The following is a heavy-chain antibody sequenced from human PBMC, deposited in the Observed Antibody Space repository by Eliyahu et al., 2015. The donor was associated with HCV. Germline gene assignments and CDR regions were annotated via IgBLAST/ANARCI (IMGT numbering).Heavy chain of an antibody. V-gene: IGHV3-48*03. D-gene: IGHD1-7*01. J-gene: IGHJ4*02. CDR3: ARDPSNFRGGDY. CDR2: ISSSGSTK. Sequence: EVQLVESGGGLVQPGGSLRLSCAASGFTFGSYEMNWVRQAPGKGLEGVSHISSSGSTKYYADSVKGRFTISRDNAKSSLYLQMNGLRAEDTAVYYCARDPSNFRGGDYWGQGTLVTVSS. CDR1: GFTFGSYE.